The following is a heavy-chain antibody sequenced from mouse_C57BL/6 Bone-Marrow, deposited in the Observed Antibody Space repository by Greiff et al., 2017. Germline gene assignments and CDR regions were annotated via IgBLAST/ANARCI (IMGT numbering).Heavy chain of an antibody. CDR2: INPNNGGT. J-gene: IGHJ1*03. V-gene: IGHV1-18*01. CDR1: GYTFTDYN. Sequence: EVKLQESGPELVKPGASVKIPCKASGYTFTDYNMDWVKQSHGKSLEWIGDINPNNGGTIYNQKFKGKATLTVDKSSSTAYMELRSLTSEDTAVYYCARFSSNWVSYWYFDVWGTGTTVTVSS. D-gene: IGHD4-1*01. CDR3: ARFSSNWVSYWYFDV.